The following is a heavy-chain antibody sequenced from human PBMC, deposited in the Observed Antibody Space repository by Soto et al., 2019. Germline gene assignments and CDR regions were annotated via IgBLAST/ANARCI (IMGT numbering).Heavy chain of an antibody. D-gene: IGHD3-16*02. Sequence: SETLSLTCTVSGGSISSGGYYWSWIRQHPGKGLEWIGYIYYSGSTYYNPSLKSRVTISVYTSKNHFSLKLSSVTAADTAVYYCARRTGIPMSFRDYHYGMVVRGPGTTVNLSS. V-gene: IGHV4-31*03. CDR3: ARRTGIPMSFRDYHYGMVV. J-gene: IGHJ6*01. CDR1: GGSISSGGYY. CDR2: IYYSGST.